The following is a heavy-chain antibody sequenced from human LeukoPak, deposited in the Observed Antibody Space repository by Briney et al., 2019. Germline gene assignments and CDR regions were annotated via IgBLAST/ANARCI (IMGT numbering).Heavy chain of an antibody. CDR1: GGSISSGGYY. CDR3: ARESIAARRSFGY. J-gene: IGHJ4*02. V-gene: IGHV4-61*08. Sequence: ASQTLSLTCTVSGGSISSGGYYWSWIRQHPGKGLEWIGYIYYSGSTNYNPSLKSRVTISVDTSKNQFSLKLSSVTAADTAVYYCARESIAARRSFGYWGQGTLVTVSS. D-gene: IGHD6-6*01. CDR2: IYYSGST.